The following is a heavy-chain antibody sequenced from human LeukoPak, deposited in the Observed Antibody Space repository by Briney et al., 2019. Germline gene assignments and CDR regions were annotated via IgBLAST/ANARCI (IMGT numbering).Heavy chain of an antibody. Sequence: GGSLRLSCAASGFTLSNAWMSWVRQAPGKGLEWVGRIKSKTDGGTTDYAAPVKGRFTISRDDSKNTLYLQMNSLKTEDTAVYYCTTDPTNAAQWLGDWFDPWGQGTLVTVSS. CDR3: TTDPTNAAQWLGDWFDP. J-gene: IGHJ5*02. CDR2: IKSKTDGGTT. CDR1: GFTLSNAW. D-gene: IGHD6-19*01. V-gene: IGHV3-15*01.